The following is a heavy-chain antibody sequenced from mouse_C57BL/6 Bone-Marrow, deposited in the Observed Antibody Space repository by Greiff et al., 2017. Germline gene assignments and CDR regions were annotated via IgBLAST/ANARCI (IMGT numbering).Heavy chain of an antibody. CDR3: ARGRYYYGSYYFDY. J-gene: IGHJ2*01. D-gene: IGHD1-1*01. Sequence: VHVKQSGPELVKPGASVKISCKASGYSFTGYFLNWVKQSHGKSLEWIGRINPYNGDTFYNQKFKGKATLTVDKSSSTAHMELLSLTSEDFAVYYCARGRYYYGSYYFDYWGQGTTLTVSS. V-gene: IGHV1-37*01. CDR1: GYSFTGYF. CDR2: INPYNGDT.